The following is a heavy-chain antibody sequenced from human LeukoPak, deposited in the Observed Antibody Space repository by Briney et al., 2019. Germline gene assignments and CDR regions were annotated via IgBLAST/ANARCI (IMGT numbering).Heavy chain of an antibody. CDR3: ARDARNSSFWYGLWRSDYYIDV. CDR1: GVIFSNFW. CDR2: IKQCGSER. V-gene: IGHV3-7*01. J-gene: IGHJ6*03. D-gene: IGHD6-19*01. Sequence: GRSLRLSCAASGVIFSNFWMSWVCHDPGRGLEWVANIKQCGSERYYVDSVKGRLTISRDNARNTLCLQMNSLRTEDTAEYYCARDARNSSFWYGLWRSDYYIDVWPKETTVTVS.